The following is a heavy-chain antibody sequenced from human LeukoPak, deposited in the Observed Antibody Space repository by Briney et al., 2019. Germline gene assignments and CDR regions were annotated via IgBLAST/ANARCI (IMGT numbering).Heavy chain of an antibody. CDR2: INSSSSNI. Sequence: GGSLTLSCAASGFTFSSYSMSWVRQAPGKGLEWVSSINSSSSNIYYAAPVKGRFTISRDTAKNSLYLQMNSPRAEDTDVYYCEGHYGGNSGRGYYFDYWGQGTLVTVSS. J-gene: IGHJ4*02. CDR1: GFTFSSYS. D-gene: IGHD4-23*01. V-gene: IGHV3-21*01. CDR3: EGHYGGNSGRGYYFDY.